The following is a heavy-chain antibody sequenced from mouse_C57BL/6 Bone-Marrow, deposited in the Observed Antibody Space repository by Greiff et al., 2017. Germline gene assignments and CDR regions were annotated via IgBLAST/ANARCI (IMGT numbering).Heavy chain of an antibody. J-gene: IGHJ2*01. CDR2: IDPENGDT. V-gene: IGHV14-4*01. CDR3: ATCSYAVAY. D-gene: IGHD1-1*01. CDR1: GFNIKGDY. Sequence: VQLQQSGAELVRPGASVKLSCTASGFNIKGDYMHWVKQRPEQGLEWIGWIDPENGDTEYASKFQGKATITADTSSNTAYLQLSSLTSEDTAVYYCATCSYAVAYWGQGTALTVSA.